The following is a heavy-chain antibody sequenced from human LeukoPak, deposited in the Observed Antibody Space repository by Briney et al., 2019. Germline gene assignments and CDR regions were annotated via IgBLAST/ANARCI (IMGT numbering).Heavy chain of an antibody. CDR1: GFTFSSYA. D-gene: IGHD4/OR15-4a*01. Sequence: PGGSLRLSCAASGFTFSSYAMGWVRQAPGKGLEWVSGISGSGDSTYYADSMEGRFTISRDNAKNSLYLQMNSLRPEDTAVYYCAGAGFDYWGQGTLVTVSS. J-gene: IGHJ4*02. CDR2: ISGSGDST. CDR3: AGAGFDY. V-gene: IGHV3-23*01.